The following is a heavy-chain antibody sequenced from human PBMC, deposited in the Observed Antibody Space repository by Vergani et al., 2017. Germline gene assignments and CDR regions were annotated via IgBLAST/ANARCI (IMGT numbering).Heavy chain of an antibody. CDR3: ARGDLWFGELLYEFDY. CDR1: GFTFSSYW. J-gene: IGHJ4*02. CDR2: IKQDGSEK. Sequence: EVQLVESGGGLVQPGGSLRLSCAASGFTFSSYWMSWVRQAPGKGLEWVANIKQDGSEKYYVDSVKGRFTISRDNAKNSLYLQMNSLRAEDTAVYYCARGDLWFGELLYEFDYWGQGTLVTVSS. D-gene: IGHD3-10*01. V-gene: IGHV3-7*03.